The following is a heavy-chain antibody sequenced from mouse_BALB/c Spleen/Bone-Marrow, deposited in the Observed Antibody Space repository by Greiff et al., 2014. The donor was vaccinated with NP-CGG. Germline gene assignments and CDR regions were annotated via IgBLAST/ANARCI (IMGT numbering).Heavy chain of an antibody. Sequence: VMLVESGPGLVAPSQSLSITCTVSGFSLTSYGVYWARQPPGKGLEWLGVIWAGGSTNYNSALMSRLSISKDNSKSQVFLKMNNLQTDDTAMYYCARVYGSSYDPYYYAMDYWGQGTPVTVSS. J-gene: IGHJ4*01. CDR1: GFSLTSYG. D-gene: IGHD1-1*01. V-gene: IGHV2-9*02. CDR2: IWAGGST. CDR3: ARVYGSSYDPYYYAMDY.